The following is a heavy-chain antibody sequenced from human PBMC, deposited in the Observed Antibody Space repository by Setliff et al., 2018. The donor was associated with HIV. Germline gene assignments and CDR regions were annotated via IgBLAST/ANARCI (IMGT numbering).Heavy chain of an antibody. CDR3: ARVAYISSWPRYFQY. J-gene: IGHJ1*01. D-gene: IGHD6-13*01. V-gene: IGHV4-39*07. CDR1: GRSISSSYYY. Sequence: SETLSLTCTVSGRSISSSYYYGGWVRQPPGKGLEWSGSIYYTGDTYYNLPLKSRVTISIDTSKNQFSLRLDSVTAADTAVYYCARVAYISSWPRYFQYWGQGTLVTVSS. CDR2: IYYTGDT.